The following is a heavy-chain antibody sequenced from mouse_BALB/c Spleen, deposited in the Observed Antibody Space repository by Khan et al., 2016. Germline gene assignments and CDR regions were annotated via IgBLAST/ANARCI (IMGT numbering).Heavy chain of an antibody. V-gene: IGHV4-1*02. CDR2: INPDTITL. CDR1: GFDFSRYW. J-gene: IGHJ2*01. CDR3: GRGNYVPGSLDD. D-gene: IGHD2-1*01. Sequence: EVKLLESGGGLVQPGGSLKLSCAASGFDFSRYWMSWVRQAPGKGLEWIGEINPDTITLDYAPSLKDKFIISRDNAKNTLYLQLSKVRSEDTALYYCGRGNYVPGSLDDWGQGTTLTVSS.